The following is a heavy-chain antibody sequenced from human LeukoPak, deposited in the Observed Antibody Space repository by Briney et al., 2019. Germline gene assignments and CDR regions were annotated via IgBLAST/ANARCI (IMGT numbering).Heavy chain of an antibody. CDR2: IYYSGST. CDR1: GGSISSYY. V-gene: IGHV4-59*01. CDR3: ARGNPYSSAWSFDY. J-gene: IGHJ4*02. Sequence: SETLSLTCTVSGGSISSYYWSWIRQPPGKGLEWIGYIYYSGSTNYNPSLKSRVTISVDTSKNQFSLNLSSVTAADTAVYYCARGNPYSSAWSFDYWGQGTLVTVSS. D-gene: IGHD6-19*01.